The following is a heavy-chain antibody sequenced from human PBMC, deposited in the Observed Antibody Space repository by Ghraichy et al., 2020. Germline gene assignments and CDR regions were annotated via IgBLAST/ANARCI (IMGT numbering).Heavy chain of an antibody. CDR2: INHSGST. J-gene: IGHJ6*02. Sequence: SETLSLTCAVYGGSFSGYYWSWIRQPPGNGLEWIGEINHSGSTNYNPSLKSRVTISVDTSKNQFSLKLSSVTAADTAVYYCARGLRRGYYYYYGMDVWGQGTTVTVSS. V-gene: IGHV4-34*01. CDR1: GGSFSGYY. D-gene: IGHD4-17*01. CDR3: ARGLRRGYYYYYGMDV.